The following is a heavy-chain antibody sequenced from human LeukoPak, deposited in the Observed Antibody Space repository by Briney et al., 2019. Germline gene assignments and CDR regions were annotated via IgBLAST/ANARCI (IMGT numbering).Heavy chain of an antibody. D-gene: IGHD3-3*02. CDR1: GYTFTSYD. CDR2: ISAYNGNT. Sequence: ASVKVSCKASGYTFTSYDISWVRQAPGQGREGMGWISAYNGNTNYAQKLQGRVTMTTDTSTSTAYMEQRSLRSDDTAVYYCARVLHFWSGLYPVYYFDYWGQGTLITVSS. CDR3: ARVLHFWSGLYPVYYFDY. V-gene: IGHV1-18*01. J-gene: IGHJ4*02.